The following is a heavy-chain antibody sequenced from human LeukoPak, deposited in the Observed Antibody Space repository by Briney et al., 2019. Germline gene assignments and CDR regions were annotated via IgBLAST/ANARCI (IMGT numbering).Heavy chain of an antibody. J-gene: IGHJ4*02. V-gene: IGHV3-23*01. CDR2: ISGSGGST. Sequence: GGSLRLSCAASGFTFSSYAMSWVRQAPGKGLEWVSAISGSGGSTYYADSVKGRFTISRDNSKNTLYLQMTSLRAEDTAVYYCVSNDDFWSGYYGNWGQGTLVTVSS. D-gene: IGHD3-3*01. CDR1: GFTFSSYA. CDR3: VSNDDFWSGYYGN.